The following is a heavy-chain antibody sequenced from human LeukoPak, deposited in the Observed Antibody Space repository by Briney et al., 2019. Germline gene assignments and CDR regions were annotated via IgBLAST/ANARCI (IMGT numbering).Heavy chain of an antibody. V-gene: IGHV3-7*01. CDR1: AFTFSSYW. CDR3: ARDRGYSSFDY. D-gene: IGHD4-23*01. Sequence: GGSLRLSCEASAFTFSSYWMSWVRPAPGKGLEWVVNIKEDGSKINHVDSVKGRFTISRDNAKNSLFLQMNSLRVEDTAVYYCARDRGYSSFDYWGQGTLVTVSS. CDR2: IKEDGSKI. J-gene: IGHJ4*02.